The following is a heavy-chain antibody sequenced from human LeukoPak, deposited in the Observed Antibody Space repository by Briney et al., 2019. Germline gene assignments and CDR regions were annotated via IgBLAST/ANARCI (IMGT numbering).Heavy chain of an antibody. CDR2: IYYCGST. Sequence: SETLSLTCTVSGVSISSYYWTWIRQPPGEGLEWIGYIYYCGSTNYNPSLTSRVTISVDTSKNQFSLKVSSVPAADTAVYSCARALQPGVYAFDIWGQGTMVTVSS. V-gene: IGHV4-59*01. CDR3: ARALQPGVYAFDI. J-gene: IGHJ3*02. CDR1: GVSISSYY. D-gene: IGHD6-13*01.